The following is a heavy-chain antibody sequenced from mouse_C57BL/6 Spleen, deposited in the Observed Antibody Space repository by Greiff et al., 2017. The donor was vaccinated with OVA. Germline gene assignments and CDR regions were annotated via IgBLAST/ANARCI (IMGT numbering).Heavy chain of an antibody. Sequence: ESGPGLVKPSQSLSLTCSVTGYSITSGYYWNWIRQFPGNKLEWMGYISYDGSNNYNPSLKNRISITRDPSKNQFFLKLNSVTTEDTATYYCARDGYYERYFDVWGTGTTVTVSS. D-gene: IGHD2-3*01. J-gene: IGHJ1*03. V-gene: IGHV3-6*01. CDR2: ISYDGSN. CDR3: ARDGYYERYFDV. CDR1: GYSITSGYY.